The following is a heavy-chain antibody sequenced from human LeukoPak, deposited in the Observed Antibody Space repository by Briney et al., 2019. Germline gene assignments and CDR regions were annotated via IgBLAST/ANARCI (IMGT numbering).Heavy chain of an antibody. J-gene: IGHJ5*02. CDR2: INPNSGGT. D-gene: IGHD3-10*01. CDR1: GYTFTGCY. V-gene: IGHV1-2*02. Sequence: EASVKVSCKASGYTFTGCYMHWVRQAPGQGLEWMGWINPNSGGTNYAQKFQGRVTMTRDTSISTAYMELSRLRSDDTAVYYCASYSGRGEGNWFDPWGQGTLVTVSS. CDR3: ASYSGRGEGNWFDP.